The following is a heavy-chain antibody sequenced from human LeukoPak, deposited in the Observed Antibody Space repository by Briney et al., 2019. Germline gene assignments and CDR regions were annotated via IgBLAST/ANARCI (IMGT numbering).Heavy chain of an antibody. CDR1: GGSISSYY. CDR3: ARLIAVQDAFDI. D-gene: IGHD3-22*01. J-gene: IGHJ3*02. Sequence: SETLSLTCTVSGGSISSYYWNWIRQPPGKGLEWIGYIYYSGSTNYNPSLKSRVTISVDTSKNQFSLKLSSVTAADTAVYYCARLIAVQDAFDIWGQGTMVTVSS. V-gene: IGHV4-59*01. CDR2: IYYSGST.